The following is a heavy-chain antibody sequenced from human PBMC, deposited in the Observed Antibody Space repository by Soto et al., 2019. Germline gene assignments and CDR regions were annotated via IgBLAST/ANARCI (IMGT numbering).Heavy chain of an antibody. CDR1: GFTFSNYD. V-gene: IGHV3-30*18. CDR3: AKLTGIVGATPAFDY. J-gene: IGHJ4*02. D-gene: IGHD1-26*01. CDR2: ISYDGSNI. Sequence: PGGSLRLSCAASGFTFSNYDMHWVRQAPGKGLEWVAIISYDGSNIYYSDSVKGRFTISRDNSKNTLYLQMNSLRAEDTAVYYCAKLTGIVGATPAFDYWGQGTLVTVSS.